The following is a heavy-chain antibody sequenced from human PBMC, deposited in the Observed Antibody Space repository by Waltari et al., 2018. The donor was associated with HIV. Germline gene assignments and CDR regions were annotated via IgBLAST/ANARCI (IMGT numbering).Heavy chain of an antibody. J-gene: IGHJ4*02. Sequence: QVQLQESGPGLAKPSETLSLSCTVSGGPISSYYWSWIRQPPGKGLEWIGYIYYSGLTNYNPSLNSRVTISVDTSKNQFSLKLSSVTAADTAVYYCARDLGESSSWFGGVIGHWGQGILVTVSS. CDR3: ARDLGESSSWFGGVIGH. CDR2: IYYSGLT. CDR1: GGPISSYY. D-gene: IGHD6-13*01. V-gene: IGHV4-59*01.